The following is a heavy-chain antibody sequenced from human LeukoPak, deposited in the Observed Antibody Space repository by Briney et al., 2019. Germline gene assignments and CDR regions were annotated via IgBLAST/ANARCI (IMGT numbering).Heavy chain of an antibody. CDR2: IIPIFGTA. CDR3: ARVVAAAGHDAFDI. D-gene: IGHD6-13*01. CDR1: GCSFSSYA. J-gene: IGHJ3*02. Sequence: SVKVSCKASGCSFSSYAISWVRHAPGQGLEWMGGIIPIFGTANYAQKFQGRVTITADESTSTAYMELSSLRSEDTAVYYCARVVAAAGHDAFDIWGQGTMVTVSS. V-gene: IGHV1-69*01.